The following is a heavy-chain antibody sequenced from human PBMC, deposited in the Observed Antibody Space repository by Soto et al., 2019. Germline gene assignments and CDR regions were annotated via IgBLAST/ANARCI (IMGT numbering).Heavy chain of an antibody. CDR2: ISSNGGST. Sequence: GGSLRLSCSASGFTFSSYAMHWVRQAPGKGLEYVSAISSNGGSTYYADSVKGRVTISRDNSKNTLYLQMSSLRAEDTAVYYCVTAGYSYGAYYYGMDVWGQGTPVTVSS. CDR1: GFTFSSYA. V-gene: IGHV3-64D*06. D-gene: IGHD5-18*01. CDR3: VTAGYSYGAYYYGMDV. J-gene: IGHJ6*02.